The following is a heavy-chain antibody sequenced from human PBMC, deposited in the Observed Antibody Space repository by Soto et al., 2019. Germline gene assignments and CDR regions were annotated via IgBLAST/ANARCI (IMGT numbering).Heavy chain of an antibody. D-gene: IGHD4-4*01. Sequence: SETLSLTCTVSGGSISSYYWSWIRQPPGKGLEWIGYIYYSGSTNYNPSLKSRVTISVDTSKNQFSLKLSSVTAADTAVYYCAREGVTTVTTGFNYYYYYYMDVWGKGTTVTVSS. CDR3: AREGVTTVTTGFNYYYYYYMDV. V-gene: IGHV4-59*01. CDR1: GGSISSYY. CDR2: IYYSGST. J-gene: IGHJ6*03.